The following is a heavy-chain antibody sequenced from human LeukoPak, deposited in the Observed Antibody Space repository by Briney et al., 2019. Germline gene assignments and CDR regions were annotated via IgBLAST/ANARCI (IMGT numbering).Heavy chain of an antibody. D-gene: IGHD2-2*01. CDR1: GFTFSSYW. Sequence: GGSLRLSCAASGFTFSSYWMHWVRQAPGKGLVWVSRINSDGSSTYYADSVKGRFTISRDNSKNTLYLQMNSLRAEDTAVYYCARTVGAQLGIDYWGQGTLVTVSS. V-gene: IGHV3-74*01. J-gene: IGHJ4*02. CDR2: INSDGSST. CDR3: ARTVGAQLGIDY.